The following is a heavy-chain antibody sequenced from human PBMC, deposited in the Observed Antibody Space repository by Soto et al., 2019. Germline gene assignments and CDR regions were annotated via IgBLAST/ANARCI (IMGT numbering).Heavy chain of an antibody. Sequence: GGSLRLSCAASGFTFSRYSMNWVRQAPGKGLEWVSSISSSSSYIYYADSVKGRFTISRDNAKNSLYLQMNSLRAEDTAVYYCAREGCSGGSCYWDYYGMDVWGQGTTVTVSS. J-gene: IGHJ6*02. V-gene: IGHV3-21*01. CDR3: AREGCSGGSCYWDYYGMDV. CDR1: GFTFSRYS. D-gene: IGHD2-15*01. CDR2: ISSSSSYI.